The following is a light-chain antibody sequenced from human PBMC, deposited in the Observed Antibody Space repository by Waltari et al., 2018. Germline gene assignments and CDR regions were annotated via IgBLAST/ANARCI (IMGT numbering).Light chain of an antibody. J-gene: IGLJ1*01. V-gene: IGLV3-19*01. Sequence: SSELTQDPAVSVALGQTVRITCQGDSLRNYYVSWYQQKPRPAPVLVISGKNNRPSGIPDRFSGASSGNTASLTITGAQAEDEADYYCNSRDSSDNHLVFGTGTKVTVL. CDR3: NSRDSSDNHLV. CDR1: SLRNYY. CDR2: GKN.